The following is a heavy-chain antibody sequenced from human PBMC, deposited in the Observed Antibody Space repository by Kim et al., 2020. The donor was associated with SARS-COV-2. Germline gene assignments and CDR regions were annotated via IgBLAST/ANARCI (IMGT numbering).Heavy chain of an antibody. Sequence: GGSLRLSCAASGFTFSAYVMSWVRQAPGKGLEWVSTISGRGDSTDYVDSVQGRFTISRDNSKSTLFLQMSSLRADDTAVYYCAKDVYGDYGGLDYWGQGTLVTVSS. CDR2: ISGRGDST. CDR3: AKDVYGDYGGLDY. V-gene: IGHV3-23*01. CDR1: GFTFSAYV. D-gene: IGHD4-17*01. J-gene: IGHJ4*02.